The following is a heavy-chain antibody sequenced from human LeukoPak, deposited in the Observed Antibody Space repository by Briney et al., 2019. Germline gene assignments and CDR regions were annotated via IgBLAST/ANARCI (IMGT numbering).Heavy chain of an antibody. D-gene: IGHD2-2*01. Sequence: GASVKVSCKASGYTFTEYYMHWVQQAPGKGPEWIGRVDPEDGESIYAEKFQGRVTITADTSTDTAYMEMSSLRSEDTAVYYCAIQGYCSSTSCLPFDYWGQGTLVTVSS. J-gene: IGHJ4*02. V-gene: IGHV1-69-2*01. CDR1: GYTFTEYY. CDR3: AIQGYCSSTSCLPFDY. CDR2: VDPEDGES.